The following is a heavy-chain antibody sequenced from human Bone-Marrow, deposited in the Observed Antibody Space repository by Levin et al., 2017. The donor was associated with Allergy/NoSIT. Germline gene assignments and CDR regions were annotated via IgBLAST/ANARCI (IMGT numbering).Heavy chain of an antibody. J-gene: IGHJ5*01. CDR1: GFTFSNYG. CDR2: LWNDGSKT. CDR3: VRDADTSGHFSWFDS. V-gene: IGHV3-33*01. Sequence: PGGSLRLSCVASGFTFSNYGVNWVRQAPGKGLEWVALLWNDGSKTCYPDSVKGRFTISRDNSKNTLYLQMNSLRAEDTAMYYCVRDADTSGHFSWFDSWGQGTLVTVSS. D-gene: IGHD3-22*01.